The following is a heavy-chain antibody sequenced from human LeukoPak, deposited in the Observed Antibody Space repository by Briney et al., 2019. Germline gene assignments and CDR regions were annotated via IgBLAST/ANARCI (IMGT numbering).Heavy chain of an antibody. Sequence: PGRSLRLSCAASGFTFSSYGMHWVRQAPGKGLEWVAVIWYDGSNKYYADCVKGRFTISRDNSKNTLYLQMNSLRAEDTAVYYCARALGYCSSTSCLTYYYYYGMDVWGQGTTVTVSS. CDR2: IWYDGSNK. V-gene: IGHV3-33*01. CDR1: GFTFSSYG. CDR3: ARALGYCSSTSCLTYYYYYGMDV. D-gene: IGHD2-2*01. J-gene: IGHJ6*02.